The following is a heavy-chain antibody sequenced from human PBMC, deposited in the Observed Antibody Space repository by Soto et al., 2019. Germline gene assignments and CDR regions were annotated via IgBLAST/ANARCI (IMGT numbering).Heavy chain of an antibody. D-gene: IGHD3-9*01. CDR3: ARGLRYTPYYYYGMDV. CDR2: ISSSSSYT. V-gene: IGHV3-11*06. J-gene: IGHJ6*02. CDR1: GFTFSDYY. Sequence: PGGSLRLSCAASGFTFSDYYMSWIRQAPGKGLEWVSYISSSSSYTNYADSVKGRFTISRDNAKNSLYLQMNSLRAEDTAVYYCARGLRYTPYYYYGMDVWGQGTTVTVSS.